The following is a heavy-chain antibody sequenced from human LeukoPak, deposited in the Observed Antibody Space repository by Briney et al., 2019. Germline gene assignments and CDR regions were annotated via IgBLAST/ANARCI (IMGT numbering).Heavy chain of an antibody. CDR3: AREGRGYSSSTSCYELGGFDY. CDR1: GYTFTGYY. D-gene: IGHD2-2*01. Sequence: GASVKVSCKASGYTFTGYYMHWVRQAPGQGLEWMGWINPNSGGTNYAQKFQGWVTMTRDTSISTAYMELSRLRSDDTAVYYCAREGRGYSSSTSCYELGGFDYWGQGTLVTVSS. CDR2: INPNSGGT. V-gene: IGHV1-2*04. J-gene: IGHJ4*02.